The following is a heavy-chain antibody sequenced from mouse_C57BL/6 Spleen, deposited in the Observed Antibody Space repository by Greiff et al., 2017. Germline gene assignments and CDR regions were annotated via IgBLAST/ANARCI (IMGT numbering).Heavy chain of an antibody. CDR1: GFNIKDYY. V-gene: IGHV14-2*01. CDR3: ARGGLSDAMDY. CDR2: IDPEDGDT. Sequence: EVQLQQSGAELVKPGASVKLSCTASGFNIKDYYMHWVKQRTEQGLEWIGRIDPEDGDTKYAPKFQGKATMTAATSSNTAYLQLSSLTSDDTADYYCARGGLSDAMDYWGQGTSVTVSS. D-gene: IGHD1-1*02. J-gene: IGHJ4*01.